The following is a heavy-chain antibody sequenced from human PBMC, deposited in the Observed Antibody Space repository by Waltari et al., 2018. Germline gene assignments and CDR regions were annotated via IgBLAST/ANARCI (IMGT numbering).Heavy chain of an antibody. CDR1: GGSISSYY. V-gene: IGHV4-59*01. CDR3: ARFGGDFWSGASFDY. CDR2: IYYSGST. J-gene: IGHJ4*02. Sequence: QVQLQESGPGLVKPSETLSLTCTVAGGSISSYYWSWIRQPPGKGLEWIGYIYYSGSTNYNPSLKSRVTISVDTSKNQFSLKLSSVTAADTAVYYCARFGGDFWSGASFDYWGQGTLVTVSS. D-gene: IGHD3-3*01.